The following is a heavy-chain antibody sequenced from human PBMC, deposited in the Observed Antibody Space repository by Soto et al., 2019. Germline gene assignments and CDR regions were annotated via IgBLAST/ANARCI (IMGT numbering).Heavy chain of an antibody. J-gene: IGHJ6*02. D-gene: IGHD1-26*01. Sequence: SETLSLTCTVSGGSISSGDYYWSWIRQPPGKGLEWIGYIYYSGSTYYNPSLKSRVTISVDTSKNQFSLKLSSVTAADTAVYYCARDSWELLEDYYYYGMDVWGQGTTVTVSS. CDR3: ARDSWELLEDYYYYGMDV. CDR2: IYYSGST. V-gene: IGHV4-30-4*01. CDR1: GGSISSGDYY.